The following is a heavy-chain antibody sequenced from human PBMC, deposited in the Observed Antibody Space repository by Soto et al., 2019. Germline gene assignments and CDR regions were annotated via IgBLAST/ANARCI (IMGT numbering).Heavy chain of an antibody. Sequence: QVQLVQSGAEVKKPGASVKVSCKASGYTFTNHDITWVRQATGQGLEWMGWMNRNSGSTDYAQKFQGRITLTSNTSINTAYMELSSVGSADTAVYYCAKFVAGGAFDYWGQGTLVTVSS. CDR3: AKFVAGGAFDY. CDR2: MNRNSGST. V-gene: IGHV1-8*02. CDR1: GYTFTNHD. J-gene: IGHJ4*02. D-gene: IGHD2-15*01.